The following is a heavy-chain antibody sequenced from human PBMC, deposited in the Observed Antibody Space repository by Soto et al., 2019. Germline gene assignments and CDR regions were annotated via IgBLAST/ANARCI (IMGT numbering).Heavy chain of an antibody. D-gene: IGHD5-18*01. CDR1: GGSISSGGYS. Sequence: SETLSLTCAVSGGSISSGGYSWSWIRQPPGKGLEWIGYIYHSGSTYYNPSLKSRVTISVDRSKNQFSLKLSSVTAADTAVYYCARDFSVYTSMPTDNDAFYFWGQGSLVTVS. CDR2: IYHSGST. CDR3: ARDFSVYTSMPTDNDAFYF. J-gene: IGHJ3*01. V-gene: IGHV4-30-2*01.